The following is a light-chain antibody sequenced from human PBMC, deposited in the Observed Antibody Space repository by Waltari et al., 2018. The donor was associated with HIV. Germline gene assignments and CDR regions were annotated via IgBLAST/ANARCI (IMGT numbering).Light chain of an antibody. V-gene: IGLV2-23*02. CDR3: CSYVGWSTILYV. Sequence: QSALTQPASVSGSPGQSITISCTATSSDVGSYNLVSWYQQYPGKAPKLMIYEVSKRPSGVSNRFSGSKSGNTASLTISGLQAEDEADYYCCSYVGWSTILYVFGTGTKVTVL. J-gene: IGLJ1*01. CDR2: EVS. CDR1: SSDVGSYNL.